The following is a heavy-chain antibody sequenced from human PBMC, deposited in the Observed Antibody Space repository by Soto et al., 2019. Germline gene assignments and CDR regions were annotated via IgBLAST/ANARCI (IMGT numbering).Heavy chain of an antibody. D-gene: IGHD3-10*01. Sequence: GGSLRLSCAASGFTFSSYAMHWVRQAPGKGLEWVAVISYDGSNKYYADSVKGRLTISRDNSKNTLYLQMNSLRAEDTAVYYCARDARSDYYGSGKSYYGMDVWGQGTTVTVSS. CDR3: ARDARSDYYGSGKSYYGMDV. CDR2: ISYDGSNK. V-gene: IGHV3-30-3*01. CDR1: GFTFSSYA. J-gene: IGHJ6*02.